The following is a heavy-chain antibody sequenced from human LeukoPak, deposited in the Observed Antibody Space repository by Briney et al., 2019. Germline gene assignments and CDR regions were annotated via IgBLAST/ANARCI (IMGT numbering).Heavy chain of an antibody. V-gene: IGHV3-21*01. J-gene: IGHJ4*02. D-gene: IGHD5-24*01. CDR2: ISSSSSYI. Sequence: GGSLRLSCAASGFTFSSYSMIWVRQAPGKGLEWVSSISSSSSYIYYADSVKGRFSISRDNAKNSLYLQMNSLRAEDTAVYYCARDFGEMATVPYYFDYWGQGTLVTVSS. CDR3: ARDFGEMATVPYYFDY. CDR1: GFTFSSYS.